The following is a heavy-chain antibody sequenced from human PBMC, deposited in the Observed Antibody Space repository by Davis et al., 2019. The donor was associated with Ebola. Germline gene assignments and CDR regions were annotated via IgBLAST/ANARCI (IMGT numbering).Heavy chain of an antibody. D-gene: IGHD1-1*01. CDR1: GGSISSYY. Sequence: PSETMSLTCTVSGGSISSYYWSWIRQPPGKGLEWIGHIYDDGDTRYNPSLESRVSISVDTSKNQFSLRVTSVTAADTAVYYCARDLGTIEGRGSDWYFDLWGRGTLVTVSS. CDR3: ARDLGTIEGRGSDWYFDL. CDR2: IYDDGDT. J-gene: IGHJ2*01. V-gene: IGHV4-59*01.